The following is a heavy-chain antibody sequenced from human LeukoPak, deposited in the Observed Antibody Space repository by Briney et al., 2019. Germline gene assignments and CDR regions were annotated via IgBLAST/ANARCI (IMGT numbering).Heavy chain of an antibody. Sequence: SQTLSLTCTVSGGSISSGGYYWSWTRQHPGKGLEWIGYIYYSGSTYYNPSLKSRVTISVDTSKNQFSLKLSSVTAADTAVYYCARTDTAMAPFDYWGQGTLVTVSS. V-gene: IGHV4-31*03. CDR1: GGSISSGGYY. J-gene: IGHJ4*02. CDR2: IYYSGST. D-gene: IGHD5-18*01. CDR3: ARTDTAMAPFDY.